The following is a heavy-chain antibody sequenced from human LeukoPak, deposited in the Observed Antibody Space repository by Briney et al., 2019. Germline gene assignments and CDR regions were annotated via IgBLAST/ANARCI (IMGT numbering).Heavy chain of an antibody. CDR1: GFTFSSYA. CDR3: AKSRSWYYFDY. CDR2: ISGSGGTT. V-gene: IGHV3-23*01. J-gene: IGHJ4*02. Sequence: PGGSLRLPCVASGFTFSSYAMSWVRQAPGKGLGWVSGISGSGGTTYYADSGKGRFTISRDNSKNTLYLQMNSLRAEDTAVYYCAKSRSWYYFDYWGQGTLVTVSS. D-gene: IGHD2-15*01.